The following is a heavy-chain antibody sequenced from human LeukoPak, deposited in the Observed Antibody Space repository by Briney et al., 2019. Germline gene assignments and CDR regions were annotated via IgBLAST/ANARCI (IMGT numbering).Heavy chain of an antibody. J-gene: IGHJ4*02. V-gene: IGHV1-18*01. CDR1: GYTFTRYG. CDR3: ARDPGDTAMATFDY. Sequence: ASVKVSCKASGYTFTRYGISWVRQAPGQGLEGMGWISAYNGNTNYAQKLQGRVTMTTDTSTSTAYMELRSLRSDDTAVYYCARDPGDTAMATFDYWGQGTLVTVSS. D-gene: IGHD5-18*01. CDR2: ISAYNGNT.